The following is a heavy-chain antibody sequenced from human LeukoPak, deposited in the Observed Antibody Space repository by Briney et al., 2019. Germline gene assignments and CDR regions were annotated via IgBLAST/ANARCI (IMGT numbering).Heavy chain of an antibody. J-gene: IGHJ4*02. CDR3: ATSGWYLLPGVY. CDR1: GYSISSGYY. V-gene: IGHV4-38-2*02. Sequence: SETLSLTCTVSGYSISSGYYWGWIRQPPGKGLEWIGSMYSSGSTYYNPSLKSRVTISVDTSKNQFSLKLSSVTAADTAVYYCATSGWYLLPGVYWGQGTLVTVSS. CDR2: MYSSGST. D-gene: IGHD6-19*01.